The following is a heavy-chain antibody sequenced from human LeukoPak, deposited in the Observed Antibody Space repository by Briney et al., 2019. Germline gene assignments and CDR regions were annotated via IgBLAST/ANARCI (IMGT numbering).Heavy chain of an antibody. V-gene: IGHV3-7*01. Sequence: GGSLRLSCAASGFTFSSYWMSWVRQAPGKGLEWVANVKQNGNEKNYADSVKGRFTISRDNSKNSLYLQMNSLRPEETAVYYCARDGVYYDFWSGYSRNYYYYYMDVWGKGTTVTVSS. CDR3: ARDGVYYDFWSGYSRNYYYYYMDV. J-gene: IGHJ6*03. CDR1: GFTFSSYW. CDR2: VKQNGNEK. D-gene: IGHD3-3*01.